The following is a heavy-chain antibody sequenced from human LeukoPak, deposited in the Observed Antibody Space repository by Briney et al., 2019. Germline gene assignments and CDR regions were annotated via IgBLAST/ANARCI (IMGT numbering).Heavy chain of an antibody. CDR1: GFTFSSYS. CDR2: ISRSSSTI. V-gene: IGHV3-48*01. Sequence: TGGSLRLSCAASGFTFSSYSMNWVRQAPGKGLEWVSYISRSSSTIYYAGSVKGRFTISRDNAKNSLYLQMNSLRAEDTAVYYCARELVDRIYYYGMDVWGQGTTVTVSS. CDR3: ARELVDRIYYYGMDV. D-gene: IGHD2-21*01. J-gene: IGHJ6*02.